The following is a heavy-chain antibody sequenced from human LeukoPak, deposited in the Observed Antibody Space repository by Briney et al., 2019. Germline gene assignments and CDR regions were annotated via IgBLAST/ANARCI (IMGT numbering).Heavy chain of an antibody. J-gene: IGHJ5*02. CDR3: ARDGGYSSSWYPNWFDL. Sequence: SETLSLTCTVSGGSISSYYWSWIRQPAGKGLEWIGRIYTSGSTNYNPSLKSRVTMSVDTSKNQFSLKLSSVTAADTAVYYCARDGGYSSSWYPNWFDLWGQGTLVTVSS. V-gene: IGHV4-4*07. CDR2: IYTSGST. CDR1: GGSISSYY. D-gene: IGHD6-13*01.